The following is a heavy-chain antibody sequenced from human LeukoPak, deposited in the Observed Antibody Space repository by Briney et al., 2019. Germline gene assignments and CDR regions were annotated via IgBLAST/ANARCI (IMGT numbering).Heavy chain of an antibody. D-gene: IGHD6-13*01. Sequence: GGSLRLSCAASGFTFSNYWMHWVRHAPGKGLVWVSRINSDGSSRNYADSVKGRFTISRDNAKNTLYLQMNSLRAEDTAVYYCASASSHRIAAGGDYWGQGALVTVSS. V-gene: IGHV3-74*01. CDR3: ASASSHRIAAGGDY. J-gene: IGHJ4*02. CDR1: GFTFSNYW. CDR2: INSDGSSR.